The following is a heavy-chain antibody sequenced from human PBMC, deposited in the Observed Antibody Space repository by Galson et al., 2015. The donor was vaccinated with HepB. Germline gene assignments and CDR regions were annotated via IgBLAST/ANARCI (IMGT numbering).Heavy chain of an antibody. J-gene: IGHJ4*02. CDR3: IRLGDLSGYSSR. Sequence: SLRPSCAASGFTFSGSAIHWVRQPSGKGPECVGRIGSKGHNYATSHVPSLKGRFTISRDDSKNMAYLHMKILRTEDTAVYYCIRLGDLSGYSSRWGQGTLVTVSS. D-gene: IGHD6-13*01. CDR2: IGSKGHNYAT. CDR1: GFTFSGSA. V-gene: IGHV3-73*01.